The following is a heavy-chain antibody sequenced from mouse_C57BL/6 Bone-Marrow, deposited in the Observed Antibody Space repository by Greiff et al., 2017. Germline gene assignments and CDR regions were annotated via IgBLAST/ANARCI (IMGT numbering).Heavy chain of an antibody. CDR2: ISTGGGST. J-gene: IGHJ3*01. Sequence: EVQLVESGGGLVQPGGSLTLSCAASGFTFSDYYMYWVRQTPEKRLEWVAYISTGGGSTSYPDTVKGRFTLSRDNAKNTLYLQMSRLKSEDTALYYCARGVGDEAWFAYWGQGTLVTVSA. CDR1: GFTFSDYY. CDR3: ARGVGDEAWFAY. V-gene: IGHV5-12*01. D-gene: IGHD1-1*01.